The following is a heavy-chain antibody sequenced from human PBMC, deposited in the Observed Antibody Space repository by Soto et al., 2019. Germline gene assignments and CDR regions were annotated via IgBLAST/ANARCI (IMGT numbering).Heavy chain of an antibody. J-gene: IGHJ4*02. CDR3: ARGGAVPGSLVGSRSRFDS. D-gene: IGHD1-26*01. CDR1: NESINSPNW. CDR2: VYHSGAT. V-gene: IGHV4-4*02. Sequence: QVQLQESGPGLVKPSETLSLTCVVSNESINSPNWWSGVRQAPGKGLEWIAEVYHSGATHYKSSLRSRATISGDRSKNQFSLTLASLTAADTAVYYCARGGAVPGSLVGSRSRFDSWGQGARVIVSS.